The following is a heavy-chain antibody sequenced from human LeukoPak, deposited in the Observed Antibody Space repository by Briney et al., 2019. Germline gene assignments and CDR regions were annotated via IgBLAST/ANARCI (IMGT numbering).Heavy chain of an antibody. Sequence: SQTLSLTCTVSGGSISSYYWSWIRQHPGKGLEWIGYIYYSGSTYYNPSLKSRVTISVDTSKNQFSLKLSSVTAADTAVYYCARGHLVTAFDYWGQGTLVTVSS. D-gene: IGHD3-9*01. CDR2: IYYSGST. V-gene: IGHV4-31*03. CDR1: GGSISSYY. CDR3: ARGHLVTAFDY. J-gene: IGHJ4*02.